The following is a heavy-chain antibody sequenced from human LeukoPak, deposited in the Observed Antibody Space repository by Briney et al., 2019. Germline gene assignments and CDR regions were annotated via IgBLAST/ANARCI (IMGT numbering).Heavy chain of an antibody. CDR1: GGSISSYY. D-gene: IGHD3-10*01. V-gene: IGHV4-59*01. Sequence: SETLSLTCTVSGGSISSYYWSWIRQPPGKGLEWIGYIYYSGSTNYNPSLKSRVTISVDTSKNQFSLKLSSVTAADTAVYYCARGVTVDWFDPRGQGTLVTVSS. J-gene: IGHJ5*02. CDR3: ARGVTVDWFDP. CDR2: IYYSGST.